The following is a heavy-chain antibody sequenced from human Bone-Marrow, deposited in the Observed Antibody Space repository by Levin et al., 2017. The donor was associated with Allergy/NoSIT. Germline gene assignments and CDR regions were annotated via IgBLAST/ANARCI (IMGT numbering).Heavy chain of an antibody. CDR3: TTDPELLRGLLFDY. V-gene: IGHV3-15*01. CDR2: IKSKTDGGTT. CDR1: GFTFSNAW. J-gene: IGHJ4*02. D-gene: IGHD1-26*01. Sequence: GESLKISCAASGFTFSNAWMSWVRQAPGKGLEWVGRIKSKTDGGTTDYAAPVKGRFTISRDDSKNTLYLQMNSLKTEDTAVYYCTTDPELLRGLLFDYWGQGTLVTVSS.